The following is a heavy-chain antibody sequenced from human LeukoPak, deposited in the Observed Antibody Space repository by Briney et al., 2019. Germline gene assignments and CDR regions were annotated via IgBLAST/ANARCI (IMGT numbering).Heavy chain of an antibody. D-gene: IGHD6-13*01. J-gene: IGHJ4*02. V-gene: IGHV1-24*01. CDR2: FDPEDGET. CDR1: GYTLTELS. CDR3: ATPPLYSSSWYFDY. Sequence: GASVKVSCKVSGYTLTELSMHWVRQAPGKGLEWMGGFDPEDGETIYAQKFQGRVTMTEDTSTDTAYMELSSLRSEDTAVYYCATPPLYSSSWYFDYWGQGTLVIVSS.